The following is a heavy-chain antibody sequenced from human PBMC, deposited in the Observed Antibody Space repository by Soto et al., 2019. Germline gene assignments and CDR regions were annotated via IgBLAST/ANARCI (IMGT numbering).Heavy chain of an antibody. CDR1: GYTFTSYY. CDR2: INPSGGST. Sequence: GASVKVSCKASGYTFTSYYMHWVRQAPGQGLEWMGIINPSGGSTSYAQKFQGRVAMTRDTSTSTVYMELSSLRSEDTAVYYCARVHCSGGSCYSTDYWGQGTLVTVSS. D-gene: IGHD2-15*01. J-gene: IGHJ4*02. CDR3: ARVHCSGGSCYSTDY. V-gene: IGHV1-46*03.